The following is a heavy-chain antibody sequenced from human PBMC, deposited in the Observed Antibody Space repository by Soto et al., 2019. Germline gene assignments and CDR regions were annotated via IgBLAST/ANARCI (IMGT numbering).Heavy chain of an antibody. V-gene: IGHV1-2*02. J-gene: IGHJ4*02. CDR2: INPNSGGT. Sequence: VSCKASGYTFTGYYMHWLRQAPRQGLEWMGWINPNSGGTNYAQKFQGRVTMTRDTSISTAYMKLSRLRSDDTAVYYCARGIAARLYGFDYWGQGTLVTVSS. CDR3: ARGIAARLYGFDY. D-gene: IGHD6-6*01. CDR1: GYTFTGYY.